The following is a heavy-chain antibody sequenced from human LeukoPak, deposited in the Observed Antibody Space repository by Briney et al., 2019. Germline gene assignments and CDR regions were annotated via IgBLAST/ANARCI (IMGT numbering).Heavy chain of an antibody. CDR2: IYTSGNT. Sequence: SETLSLTCTVSGGSISSYYWSWIRQPAGKGLEWIGRIYTSGNTNYNPSLKSRVTMSLDTSKNQFSLKLHSVTAADTAVYYCARGGTMIEGYYYMDVWGKGTTVTVSS. CDR1: GGSISSYY. J-gene: IGHJ6*03. D-gene: IGHD3-22*01. CDR3: ARGGTMIEGYYYMDV. V-gene: IGHV4-4*07.